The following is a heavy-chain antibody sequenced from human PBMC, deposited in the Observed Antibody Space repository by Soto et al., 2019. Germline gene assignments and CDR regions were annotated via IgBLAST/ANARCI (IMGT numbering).Heavy chain of an antibody. D-gene: IGHD3-10*01. CDR3: ARDRRLITMVRGVSLWFDP. J-gene: IGHJ5*02. V-gene: IGHV4-34*01. Sequence: QVQLQQWGAGLLKPSETLSLTCAVYGGSFSGYYWSWIRQPPGKGLEWIGEMNHSGSTNYNPSLKIRVTISVDTPKNQFSLKLSSVTAADTAVYYCARDRRLITMVRGVSLWFDPWGQGTLVTVSS. CDR1: GGSFSGYY. CDR2: MNHSGST.